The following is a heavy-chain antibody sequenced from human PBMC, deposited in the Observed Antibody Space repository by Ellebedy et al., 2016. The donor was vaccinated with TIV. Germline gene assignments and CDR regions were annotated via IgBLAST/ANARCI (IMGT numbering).Heavy chain of an antibody. D-gene: IGHD3-22*01. V-gene: IGHV3-48*01. CDR3: ASSVHYYDSSGYLN. Sequence: GGSLRLSXVASGFSFSSYSMKWVRQAPGKGLQWVSYISSGSSTIYYADSVKGRFTISRDNAKSSLYLQMNSLRAEDTAVYYCASSVHYYDSSGYLNWGQGTLVIVSS. CDR2: ISSGSSTI. CDR1: GFSFSSYS. J-gene: IGHJ4*02.